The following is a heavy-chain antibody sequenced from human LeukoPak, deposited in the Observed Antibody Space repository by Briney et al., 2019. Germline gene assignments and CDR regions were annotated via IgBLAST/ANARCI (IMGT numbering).Heavy chain of an antibody. V-gene: IGHV1-69*04. J-gene: IGHJ3*02. CDR2: IIPIFGIA. D-gene: IGHD2-15*01. Sequence: SVKVSCKASGGTFSSYAISWVRQAPGQGLEWMGRIIPIFGIANYALKFQGRVTITADKSTSTAYMELSSLRSEDTAVYYCARVRGGGPDAFDIWGQGTMVTVSS. CDR3: ARVRGGGPDAFDI. CDR1: GGTFSSYA.